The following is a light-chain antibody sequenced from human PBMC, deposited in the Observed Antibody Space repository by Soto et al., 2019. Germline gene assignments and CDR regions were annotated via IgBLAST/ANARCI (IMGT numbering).Light chain of an antibody. CDR2: DAS. CDR3: QQYGSSPKT. Sequence: ETVLTQSPGTLSLSPGERATLSCRASQSVSSSHLAWYQQKPGQAPRLLIYDASSRATGIPDRFSGSGSGTDFTLTISRLEPEDFAVYYCQQYGSSPKTFGQGTKLEI. J-gene: IGKJ2*01. CDR1: QSVSSSH. V-gene: IGKV3-20*01.